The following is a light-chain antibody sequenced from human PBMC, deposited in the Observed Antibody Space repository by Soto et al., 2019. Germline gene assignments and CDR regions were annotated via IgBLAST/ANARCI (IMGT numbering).Light chain of an antibody. CDR3: SSYTSSSAWV. Sequence: ALAQPPSVSGSPGQSVTISCTGTSSDVGSYNRVSWYQQPPGTAPKLMIYEVSNRPSGVPDRFSGSKSGNTASLTISGLQAEDEADYYCSSYTSSSAWVFGGGTQLTVL. CDR2: EVS. J-gene: IGLJ2*01. V-gene: IGLV2-18*02. CDR1: SSDVGSYNR.